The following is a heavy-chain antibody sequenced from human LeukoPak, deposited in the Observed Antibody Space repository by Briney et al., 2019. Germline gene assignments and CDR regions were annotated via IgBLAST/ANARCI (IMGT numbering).Heavy chain of an antibody. Sequence: KPSETLSLTCAVYGGSFSGYYWSWIRQPPGKGLEWIGEINHSGSTNYNPSLKSRVTISVDTSKNQFSLKLSSVTAADTAVYYCASGPISGYDLDYWGQGTLVTVSS. J-gene: IGHJ4*02. D-gene: IGHD5-12*01. CDR2: INHSGST. V-gene: IGHV4-34*01. CDR3: ASGPISGYDLDY. CDR1: GGSFSGYY.